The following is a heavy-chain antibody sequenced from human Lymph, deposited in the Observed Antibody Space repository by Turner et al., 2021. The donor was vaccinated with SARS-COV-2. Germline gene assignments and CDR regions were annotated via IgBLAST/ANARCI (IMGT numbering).Heavy chain of an antibody. CDR2: ISGDGGGT. CDR1: GFTFDDYA. V-gene: IGHV3-43*02. J-gene: IGHJ4*02. CDR3: AKDPGYCSGGSCYSRTYFDF. D-gene: IGHD2-15*01. Sequence: EVQLVESGGGVVQPGGSLRLSCAASGFTFDDYAMHWVRQAPGKGREWVSLISGDGGGTYYADSVKGRFTISRNNSKNSLSLQMNSLRAEETALYYCAKDPGYCSGGSCYSRTYFDFWGQGTLVTVSA.